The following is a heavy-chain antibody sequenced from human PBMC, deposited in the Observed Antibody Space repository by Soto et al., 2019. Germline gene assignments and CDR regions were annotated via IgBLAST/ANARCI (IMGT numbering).Heavy chain of an antibody. J-gene: IGHJ4*02. V-gene: IGHV4-39*01. CDR2: IYYSGST. D-gene: IGHD3-9*01. CDR1: GGSISSSSYY. Sequence: SETLSLTCTVSGGSISSSSYYWGWIRQPPGKGLEWIGSIYYSGSTYYNPSLKSRVTISVDTSKNQFSLKLSSVTAADTAVYYCASQLLRYFDWPFNFDYWGQGTLVTVSS. CDR3: ASQLLRYFDWPFNFDY.